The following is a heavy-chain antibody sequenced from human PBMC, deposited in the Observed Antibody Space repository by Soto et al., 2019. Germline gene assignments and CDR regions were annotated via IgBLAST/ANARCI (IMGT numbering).Heavy chain of an antibody. V-gene: IGHV3-13*01. CDR3: ARFGRGTMTTLSFDY. Sequence: GGSLRLSCAASGFTFSSYDMHWVRQATGKGLEWVSAIGTAGDTYYPGSVKGRFTISRENAKNSLYLQMNSLRAEDTAVYYCARFGRGTMTTLSFDYWGQGTLVTVSS. CDR2: IGTAGDT. D-gene: IGHD4-17*01. CDR1: GFTFSSYD. J-gene: IGHJ4*02.